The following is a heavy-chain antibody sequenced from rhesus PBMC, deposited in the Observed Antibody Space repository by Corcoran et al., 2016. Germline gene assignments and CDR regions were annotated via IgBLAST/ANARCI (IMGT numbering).Heavy chain of an antibody. J-gene: IGHJ2*01. V-gene: IGHV4-165*01. CDR2: IDSSGST. D-gene: IGHD2-21*01. CDR1: GGSISGYW. Sequence: QLQLQESGPGLVKPSETLSLTCAVSGGSISGYWWRWIRHPPGKGLEGIGRIDSSGSTDYNPSLKSRVTISRDTSKNQFSLKLSSVTAADTAVYYGARVVRWYFDLWGPGTPITISS. CDR3: ARVVRWYFDL.